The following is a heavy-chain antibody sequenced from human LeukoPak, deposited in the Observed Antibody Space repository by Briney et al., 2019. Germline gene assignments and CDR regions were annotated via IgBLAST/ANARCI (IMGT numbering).Heavy chain of an antibody. Sequence: GRSLRLSCAASGFTFSSYGMHWVRQAPGKGLEWVAVICYDGSNKYYADPVKGRFTISRDKSKNTLYLQMSSLRAEDTAVYYCARPRGDIVVVPDQGNDAFDIWGQGTMVTVSS. CDR3: ARPRGDIVVVPDQGNDAFDI. CDR2: ICYDGSNK. D-gene: IGHD2-2*01. CDR1: GFTFSSYG. V-gene: IGHV3-33*01. J-gene: IGHJ3*02.